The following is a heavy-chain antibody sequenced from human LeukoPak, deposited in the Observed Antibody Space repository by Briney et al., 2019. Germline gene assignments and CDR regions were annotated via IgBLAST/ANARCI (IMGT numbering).Heavy chain of an antibody. J-gene: IGHJ3*02. V-gene: IGHV1-69*02. CDR1: GYTFTSYY. Sequence: GASVKVTCKASGYTFTSYYMHWVRQAPGQGLEWMGRIIPILGIANYAQKFQGRVTITAGKSTSTAYMELSSLRSEDTAVYYCASVAYSSGWYNAFDIWGQGTMVTVSS. CDR2: IIPILGIA. CDR3: ASVAYSSGWYNAFDI. D-gene: IGHD6-19*01.